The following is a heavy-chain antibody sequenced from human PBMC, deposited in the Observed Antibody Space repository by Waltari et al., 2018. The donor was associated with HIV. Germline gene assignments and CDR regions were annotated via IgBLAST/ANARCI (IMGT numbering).Heavy chain of an antibody. V-gene: IGHV4-38-2*01. CDR1: GYSISSGYY. CDR2: IYHSGCE. Sequence: QVQLQESGPGLVKPSETLSLTCAVSGYSISSGYYWGWIRQPPGKGLEWIGYIYHSGCEYHSPSLKSRVAISVDTSKNQFSLKLSSVTAADTAVYYCARVMTVSGTSHDAFDIWGQGTMVTASS. CDR3: ARVMTVSGTSHDAFDI. J-gene: IGHJ3*02. D-gene: IGHD6-19*01.